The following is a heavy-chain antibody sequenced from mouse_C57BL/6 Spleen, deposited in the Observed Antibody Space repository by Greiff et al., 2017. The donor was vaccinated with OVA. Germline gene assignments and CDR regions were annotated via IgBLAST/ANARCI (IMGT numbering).Heavy chain of an antibody. V-gene: IGHV2-2*01. CDR2: IWRGGST. D-gene: IGHD1-1*01. CDR1: GFSLTSYG. Sequence: VQLQQSGPGLVQPSQSLSISCTVSGFSLTSYGVHWVRQSPGQGLEWLGVIWRGGSTDYNAAFISRLSISNDNSKCHVSFKMNSLQAEDTAIYYCARGDYYSSSAAWFAYWGQGTLVTVSA. J-gene: IGHJ3*01. CDR3: ARGDYYSSSAAWFAY.